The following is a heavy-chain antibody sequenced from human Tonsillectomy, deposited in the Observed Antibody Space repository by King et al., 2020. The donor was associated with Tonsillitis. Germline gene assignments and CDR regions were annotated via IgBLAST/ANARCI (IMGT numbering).Heavy chain of an antibody. CDR3: AKDRNMCTIVTMVSSFDY. CDR2: ISWNSGSI. CDR1: GFTFDDYG. Sequence: QLVESGGGLVQPGRSLRLSCAASGFTFDDYGMHWVRQAPGKGLEWVSGISWNSGSIDYADSVKGRFTISRDNAKNSLYLEMNSLRPEDSALYYCAKDRNMCTIVTMVSSFDYWGQGPLATVSA. V-gene: IGHV3-9*01. J-gene: IGHJ4*02. D-gene: IGHD2-8*01.